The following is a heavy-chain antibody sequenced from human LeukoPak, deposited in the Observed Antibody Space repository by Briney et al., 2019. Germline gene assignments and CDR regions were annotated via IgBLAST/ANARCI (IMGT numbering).Heavy chain of an antibody. Sequence: GGSLRLSCAASGFTFSSYTMNWVRQAPGKGLEWVSSISSSSSYIYSADSLKGRFTISRDNAKNSLYLQMNSLRAEDAAVYFCAKAPVTSCRGAYCYPFDSWGQGTLVTVSS. D-gene: IGHD2-21*01. J-gene: IGHJ4*02. V-gene: IGHV3-21*04. CDR3: AKAPVTSCRGAYCYPFDS. CDR2: ISSSSSYI. CDR1: GFTFSSYT.